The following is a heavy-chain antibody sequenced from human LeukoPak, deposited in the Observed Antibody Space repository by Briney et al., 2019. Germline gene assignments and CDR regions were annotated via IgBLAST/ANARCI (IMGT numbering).Heavy chain of an antibody. CDR1: GFTFDDYG. J-gene: IGHJ4*02. CDR3: AKDKISGVLGALDY. Sequence: GRSLRLSCAAFGFTFDDYGMHWVRQAPGKGLGWGSGISWNSGNIGHADSVKGRFTISRDNAKNSLYLQMNSLGAEDTAFYYCAKDKISGVLGALDYWGQGTLVTVSS. D-gene: IGHD1-26*01. V-gene: IGHV3-9*01. CDR2: ISWNSGNI.